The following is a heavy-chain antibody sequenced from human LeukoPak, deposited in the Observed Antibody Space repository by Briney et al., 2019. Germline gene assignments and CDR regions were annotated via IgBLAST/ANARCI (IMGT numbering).Heavy chain of an antibody. CDR2: FDPEDGET. CDR1: GYTLTELS. J-gene: IGHJ6*02. V-gene: IGHV1-24*01. Sequence: ASVKVSCKGSGYTLTELSMHWVRHAPGKGHGRMGGFDPEDGETTYAQEFQGRVTMTEDTYTDTTYMELRSMRSEDTTVYYCATVRPRESRYYYGMDVWGQGTTVTVSS. CDR3: ATVRPRESRYYYGMDV.